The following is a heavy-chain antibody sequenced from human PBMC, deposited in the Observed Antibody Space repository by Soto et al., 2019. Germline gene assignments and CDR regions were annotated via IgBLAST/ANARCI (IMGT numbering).Heavy chain of an antibody. CDR3: ARDSAPGAGGSWPRYYYYGMGV. Sequence: LRLSCAASGFTFSSYAMHWVRQAPGKGLARVAVISYDGSNKYYADSVKGRFTISRDNSKNTLYLQMNSLRAEDTAVYYCARDSAPGAGGSWPRYYYYGMGVCGRGTRVA. CDR1: GFTFSSYA. V-gene: IGHV3-30-3*01. D-gene: IGHD6-13*01. CDR2: ISYDGSNK. J-gene: IGHJ6*01.